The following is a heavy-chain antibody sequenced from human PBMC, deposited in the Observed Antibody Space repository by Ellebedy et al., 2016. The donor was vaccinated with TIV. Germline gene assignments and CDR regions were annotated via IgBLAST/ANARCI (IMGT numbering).Heavy chain of an antibody. CDR3: ARHGISTDV. CDR1: GYRFTSYW. D-gene: IGHD2-8*01. V-gene: IGHV5-10-1*01. J-gene: IGHJ6*02. CDR2: VDPSDSYT. Sequence: GESLKISCKGSGYRFTSYWNGLVRQIPGKGPELVGRVDPSDSYTVYSPSSPGHVTISADKSITTAYLQWNRLKASDTGVYYGARHGISTDVWGQGTTVTVSS.